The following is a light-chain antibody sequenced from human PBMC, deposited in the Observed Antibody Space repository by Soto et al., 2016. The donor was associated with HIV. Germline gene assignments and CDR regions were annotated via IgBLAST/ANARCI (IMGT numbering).Light chain of an antibody. CDR1: QSISTY. Sequence: DIQMAQSPSSLSASVGDRVTITCRASQSISTYLNWYQQKPGKAPKVLIYAASNLQSGAPSRFSGSGSGTDFTLTISSLQPEDFATYYCQQSYSTPLTFGGGARWRS. J-gene: IGKJ4*01. V-gene: IGKV1-39*01. CDR3: QQSYSTPLT. CDR2: AAS.